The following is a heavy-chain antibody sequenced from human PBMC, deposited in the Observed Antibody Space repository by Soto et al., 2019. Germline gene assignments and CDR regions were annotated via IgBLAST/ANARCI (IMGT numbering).Heavy chain of an antibody. Sequence: QVQLVESGGGVVQPGRSLRLSCAASGFTFSSYGMHWVRQAPGKGLEWVAVISYDGSNKYYADSVKGRFTISRDNSKNTLYLPMNSLRAEDTAVYYCAKELAVAVYYYGMDVWGQGTTVTVAS. CDR3: AKELAVAVYYYGMDV. J-gene: IGHJ6*02. V-gene: IGHV3-30*18. D-gene: IGHD6-19*01. CDR2: ISYDGSNK. CDR1: GFTFSSYG.